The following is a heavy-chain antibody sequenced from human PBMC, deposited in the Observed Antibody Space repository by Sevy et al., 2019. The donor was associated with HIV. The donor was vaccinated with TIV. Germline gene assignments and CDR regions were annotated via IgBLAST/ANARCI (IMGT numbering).Heavy chain of an antibody. J-gene: IGHJ6*02. CDR3: TRVGGWILGRVNYDFWSGLDYYGMDV. V-gene: IGHV3-49*04. Sequence: GGSLRLSCTASGFTFGDYAMSWVRQAPGKGLEWVGFIRSKAYGGTTEYAASVKGRLTISRDDSKSIGYLQMNSLNTEDTVVYYCTRVGGWILGRVNYDFWSGLDYYGMDVWGQGTTVTVSS. D-gene: IGHD3-3*01. CDR2: IRSKAYGGTT. CDR1: GFTFGDYA.